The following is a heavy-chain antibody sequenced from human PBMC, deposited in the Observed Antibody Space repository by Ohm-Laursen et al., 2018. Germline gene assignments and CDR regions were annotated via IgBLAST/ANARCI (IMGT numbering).Heavy chain of an antibody. D-gene: IGHD1-26*01. V-gene: IGHV3-15*01. Sequence: GSLRLSCAASGFTVSDAWMSWVRQAPGKGLEYVGRIKSKAAGETREYAEPVKGRFTILRDDSKNTLSLQMNSLKTEDTGVYYCTTGPTDYYAFDIWGQGTMVTVSS. CDR3: TTGPTDYYAFDI. CDR1: GFTVSDAW. J-gene: IGHJ3*02. CDR2: IKSKAAGETR.